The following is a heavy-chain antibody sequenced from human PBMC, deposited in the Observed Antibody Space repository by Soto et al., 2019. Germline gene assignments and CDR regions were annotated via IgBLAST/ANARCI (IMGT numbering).Heavy chain of an antibody. J-gene: IGHJ3*02. V-gene: IGHV5-51*01. CDR1: GYSFTSYW. D-gene: IGHD3-3*01. CDR2: IYPGDSDT. Sequence: GESLKISCKGSGYSFTSYWIGWVRQMPGKGLEWKGIIYPGDSDTRNSPSFQGQVTISADKSINTAYLQWSSLKASDTAMYYCARPNSQPYDFWSGPTKHAFDIWGQGTMVTVSS. CDR3: ARPNSQPYDFWSGPTKHAFDI.